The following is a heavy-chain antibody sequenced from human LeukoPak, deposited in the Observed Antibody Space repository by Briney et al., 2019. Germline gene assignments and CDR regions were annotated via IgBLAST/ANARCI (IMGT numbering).Heavy chain of an antibody. CDR3: ARRPGRYYGMDV. V-gene: IGHV4-39*01. J-gene: IGHJ6*02. Sequence: GSLRLSCAASGFTFSSYAMSWVRQPPGKGLEWIGSIYYSGNTYYNPSLQSRVTISVDTSKNQFSLRLSSVTAADTAVYYCARRPGRYYGMDVWGQGTTVTVSS. CDR2: IYYSGNT. CDR1: GFTFSSYA.